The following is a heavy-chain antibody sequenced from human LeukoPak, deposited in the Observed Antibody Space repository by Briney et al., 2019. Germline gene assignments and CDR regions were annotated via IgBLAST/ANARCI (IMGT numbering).Heavy chain of an antibody. CDR1: GGSISSSNW. V-gene: IGHV4-4*02. J-gene: IGHJ4*02. D-gene: IGHD3-22*01. CDR2: IYHSGST. Sequence: PSGTLSLTCAVSGGSISSSNWWSWVRQPPGKGLEWIGEIYHSGSTNYNPSLKSRVTISVDKSKNQFSLKLSSVTAADTAVYYCARVVPYYDSSGYLDYWGQGTLVTVSS. CDR3: ARVVPYYDSSGYLDY.